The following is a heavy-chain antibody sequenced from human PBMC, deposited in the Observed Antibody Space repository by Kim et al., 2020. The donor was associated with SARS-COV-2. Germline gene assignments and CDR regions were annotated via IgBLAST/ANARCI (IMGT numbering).Heavy chain of an antibody. CDR2: ISAYNGNT. CDR1: GYTFTSYG. CDR3: ARGKPGSSGWYFSTVYYYGMDV. V-gene: IGHV1-18*04. J-gene: IGHJ6*02. Sequence: ASVKVSCKASGYTFTSYGISWVRQAPGQGLEWMGWISAYNGNTNYAQKLQGRVTMTTDTSTSTAYMELRSLRSDDTAVYYCARGKPGSSGWYFSTVYYYGMDVWGQGTTVTVSS. D-gene: IGHD6-19*01.